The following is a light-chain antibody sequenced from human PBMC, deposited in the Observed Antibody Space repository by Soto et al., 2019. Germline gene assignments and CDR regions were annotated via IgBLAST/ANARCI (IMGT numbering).Light chain of an antibody. CDR1: SSNIGAGYD. CDR2: GNR. Sequence: QSVLTQPSSVSGAPGQRVTISCTGSSSNIGAGYDVHWYQQLPGTAPKLLIYGNRYRPSGVPDRFSGSKSGTSASLAITGLQAEDEADYYCQSYDSSLSGYVFGTGTKLTVL. V-gene: IGLV1-40*01. CDR3: QSYDSSLSGYV. J-gene: IGLJ1*01.